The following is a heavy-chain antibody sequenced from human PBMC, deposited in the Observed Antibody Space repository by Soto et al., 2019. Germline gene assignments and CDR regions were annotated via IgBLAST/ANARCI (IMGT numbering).Heavy chain of an antibody. CDR3: AIRASYYDSSGYFDY. Sequence: GGSLRLSCAASGFTFSSYWMHWVRQAPGKGLVWVSRINSDGSSTSYADSVKGRFTISRDNAKNTLYLQMNSLRAEDTAVYYCAIRASYYDSSGYFDYWGSEPWSPSPQ. CDR1: GFTFSSYW. V-gene: IGHV3-74*01. J-gene: IGHJ4*02. D-gene: IGHD3-22*01. CDR2: INSDGSST.